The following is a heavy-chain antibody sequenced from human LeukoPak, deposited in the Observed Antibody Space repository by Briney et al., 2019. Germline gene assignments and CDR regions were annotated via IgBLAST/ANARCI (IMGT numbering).Heavy chain of an antibody. Sequence: GASLKLSSTASGDTFTGDYMHCVRHAPRQRVEWMDWTHPNNVGTNLAQKFQGRVPMPRDTSISTAYMELNSLESDDKAVYYCARGASSSGWFLPHDWGQGTLVTVAS. J-gene: IGHJ4*02. CDR3: ARGASSSGWFLPHD. D-gene: IGHD6-19*01. CDR2: THPNNVGT. V-gene: IGHV1-2*02. CDR1: GDTFTGDY.